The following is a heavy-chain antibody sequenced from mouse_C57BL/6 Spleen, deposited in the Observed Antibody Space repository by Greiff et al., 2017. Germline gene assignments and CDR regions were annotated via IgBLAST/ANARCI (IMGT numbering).Heavy chain of an antibody. CDR3: TTDGSSLFAY. CDR1: GFNIKDDY. V-gene: IGHV14-4*01. Sequence: EVQLVESGAELVRPGASVKLSCTASGFNIKDDYMHWVKQRPEQGLEWIGWIDPENGDTEYASKFQGKATITADTSSNTAYLQLSSLTSEDTAVYYCTTDGSSLFAYWGQGTLVTVSA. J-gene: IGHJ3*01. D-gene: IGHD1-1*01. CDR2: IDPENGDT.